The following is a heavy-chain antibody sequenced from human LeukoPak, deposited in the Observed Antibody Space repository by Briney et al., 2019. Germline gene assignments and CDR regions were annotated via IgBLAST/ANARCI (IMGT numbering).Heavy chain of an antibody. CDR3: AREPSGWYVDY. CDR1: GFTFSSYS. Sequence: GGSLRLSCAASGFTFSSYSMNWVRQAPGKGLEWVSYISGSSNYIYYADSVKGRFTISRDNAKTSLYLQMNSLRAEDTAVYYCAREPSGWYVDYWGQGTLVTVSS. D-gene: IGHD6-19*01. V-gene: IGHV3-21*01. CDR2: ISGSSNYI. J-gene: IGHJ4*02.